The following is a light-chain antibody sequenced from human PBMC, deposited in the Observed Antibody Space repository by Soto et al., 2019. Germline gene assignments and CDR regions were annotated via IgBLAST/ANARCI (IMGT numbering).Light chain of an antibody. J-gene: IGKJ1*01. CDR1: QRVGIN. V-gene: IGKV3-15*01. CDR2: GAS. CDR3: QQYDNWPRT. Sequence: EIVMTQSPASLSVSPGETATLSCRASQRVGINLAWYQQKPGQAPRLLIYGASTRATGIPARFSGSGSGTDFTLTISSLQSEDVAVFYCQQYDNWPRTFGQGTKVDIK.